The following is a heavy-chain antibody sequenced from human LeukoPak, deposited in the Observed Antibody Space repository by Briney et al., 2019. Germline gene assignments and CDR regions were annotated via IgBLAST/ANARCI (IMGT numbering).Heavy chain of an antibody. CDR3: ARVVIGAFDI. V-gene: IGHV4-30-4*01. J-gene: IGHJ3*02. Sequence: SETLSLTCTVSGGSISSGDYYWSWIRQPPGTGLEWIGYIYYSGSTYYNPSLKSRVTISVDTSKNQFSLKLSSVTAADTAVYYCARVVIGAFDIWGQGTMVTVSS. CDR1: GGSISSGDYY. CDR2: IYYSGST. D-gene: IGHD3-22*01.